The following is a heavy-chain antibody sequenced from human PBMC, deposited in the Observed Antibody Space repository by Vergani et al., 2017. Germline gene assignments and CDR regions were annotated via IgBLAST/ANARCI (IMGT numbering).Heavy chain of an antibody. CDR1: GVSVTDYN. D-gene: IGHD6-13*01. Sequence: QAQLQESGPGLVKPSETLSLTCHVFGVSVTDYNCNWIRQAPGKGLEWIGSLSTTGGSTHASHNPSLKSRVSISVDTSKSQFSLRLTSLTAADSAIYYCAGDTHSWQRADRWGQGLLVYVSS. CDR2: LSTTGGS. J-gene: IGHJ5*02. CDR3: AGDTHSWQRADR. V-gene: IGHV4-59*02.